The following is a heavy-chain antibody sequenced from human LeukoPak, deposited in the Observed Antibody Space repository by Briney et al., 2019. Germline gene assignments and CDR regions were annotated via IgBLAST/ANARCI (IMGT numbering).Heavy chain of an antibody. CDR3: ARVKKQLENNWFDP. CDR1: GGSFSGYY. D-gene: IGHD6-13*01. V-gene: IGHV4-34*01. Sequence: SETLSLTCAVYGGSFSGYYWSWIRQPPGKGLEWIGEINHSGSTNYNPSLKSRVTISVDTSKNQFSLKLSSVTAADTAVYYCARVKKQLENNWFDPWGQGTLVTVSS. J-gene: IGHJ5*02. CDR2: INHSGST.